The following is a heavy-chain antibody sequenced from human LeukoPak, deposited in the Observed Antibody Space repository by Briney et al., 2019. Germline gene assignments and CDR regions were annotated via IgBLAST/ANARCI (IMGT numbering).Heavy chain of an antibody. V-gene: IGHV4-30-4*01. D-gene: IGHD3-10*01. J-gene: IGHJ4*02. CDR1: GGSISSYY. CDR3: ARNYGSGSYRY. CDR2: IYYSGST. Sequence: PSETLSLTCTVSGGSISSYYWSWIRQPPGKGLEWIGYIYYSGSTYYNPSLKSRVTISVDTSKNQFSLKLSSVTAADTAVYYCARNYGSGSYRYWGQGTLVTVSS.